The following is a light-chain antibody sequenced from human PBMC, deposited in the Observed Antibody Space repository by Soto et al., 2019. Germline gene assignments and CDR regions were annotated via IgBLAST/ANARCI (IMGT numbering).Light chain of an antibody. CDR3: HQYNSYPRT. Sequence: ERVMTQSPATLSVSPGERATLSCRASQSVSTNLAWYQQRPGEAPRLLIYGVSTRATGIPARFGGSGSGTEFTLTISSLQSEDFAVYYCHQYNSYPRTFGQGTKVDNK. CDR1: QSVSTN. CDR2: GVS. V-gene: IGKV3-15*01. J-gene: IGKJ1*01.